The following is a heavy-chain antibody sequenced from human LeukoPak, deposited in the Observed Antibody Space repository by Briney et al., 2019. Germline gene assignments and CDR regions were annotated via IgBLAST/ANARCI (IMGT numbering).Heavy chain of an antibody. CDR2: ISAYNGNT. CDR1: GYTFTSYG. Sequence: ASVKVSCKASGYTFTSYGISWVRQAPGQGLEWMGWISAYNGNTNYAQKLQGRVTMTTDTSTSTAYMELRSLRSDDTAVYYCARIVSFEVVTSPRAFDIWGQGTMVTVSS. J-gene: IGHJ3*02. V-gene: IGHV1-18*01. CDR3: ARIVSFEVVTSPRAFDI. D-gene: IGHD3-3*01.